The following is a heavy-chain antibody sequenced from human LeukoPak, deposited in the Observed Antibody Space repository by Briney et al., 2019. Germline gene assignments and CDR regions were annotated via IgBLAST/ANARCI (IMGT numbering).Heavy chain of an antibody. Sequence: GASVKVSCKASGYTFTSYDINWLRQATGQGLEWMGWMNPNSGNTGYAQKFQGRVTITRNTSISTAYMELSSLRSEDTAVYYCARGPNSSGYYYDWGQGTLVTVSS. CDR2: MNPNSGNT. V-gene: IGHV1-8*03. CDR3: ARGPNSSGYYYD. J-gene: IGHJ4*02. CDR1: GYTFTSYD. D-gene: IGHD3-22*01.